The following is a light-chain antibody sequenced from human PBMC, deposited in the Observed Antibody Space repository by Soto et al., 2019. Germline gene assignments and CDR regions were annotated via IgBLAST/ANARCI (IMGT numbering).Light chain of an antibody. CDR3: QRYGG. CDR2: GAS. CDR1: QSVSSSY. Sequence: EIVLTQSPGTLSLSPGERATLSCRASQSVSSSYLAWYQQKPGQAPRLLSYGASSRATGIPDRFSGSGSGTDFTLTISRLEPEDFAVYYCQRYGGFGQGTKVDI. V-gene: IGKV3-20*01. J-gene: IGKJ1*01.